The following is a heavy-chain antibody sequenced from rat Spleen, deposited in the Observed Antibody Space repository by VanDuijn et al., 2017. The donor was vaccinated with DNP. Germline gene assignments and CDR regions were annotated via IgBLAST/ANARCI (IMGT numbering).Heavy chain of an antibody. CDR2: ITNTGGST. V-gene: IGHV5-31*01. Sequence: EVQLVESGGGLVQPGRSLKLSCVASGFTFNNYWMTWIRQAPGKGLEWVASITNTGGSTYYPDSVKGRFTISRDNSKSTLYLQMNSLRSEETATYYCTVGQYYGVYRAFAYWGQGTLVTVSA. CDR3: TVGQYYGVYRAFAY. CDR1: GFTFNNYW. D-gene: IGHD1-11*01. J-gene: IGHJ3*01.